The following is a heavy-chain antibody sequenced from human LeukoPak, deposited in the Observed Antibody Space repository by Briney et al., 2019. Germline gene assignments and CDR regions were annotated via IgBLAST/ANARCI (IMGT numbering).Heavy chain of an antibody. J-gene: IGHJ3*01. CDR3: AREDAVSSDDAFDL. CDR2: IYTSGST. V-gene: IGHV4-4*07. D-gene: IGHD6-19*01. CDR1: GGSISSYY. Sequence: SETLSLTCTVSGGSISSYYWSWIRQPAGKGLEWIGRIYTSGSTNYNPSLKSRVTMSVDTSKNQFSLKLSAVTAADTAMYYCAREDAVSSDDAFDLWGQGTMVTVS.